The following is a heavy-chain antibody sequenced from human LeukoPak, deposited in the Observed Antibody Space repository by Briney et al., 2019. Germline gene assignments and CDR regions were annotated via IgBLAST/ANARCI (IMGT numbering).Heavy chain of an antibody. V-gene: IGHV3-30*18. D-gene: IGHD3-22*01. Sequence: GGSLRLSCAASGFTFSSYGMHGVRQAPGRGLEWVAVISYDGSNKYYADSVKGRFTISRDNSKNTLYLQMNSLRAEDTAVYYCAKDLYHSYNSSGYMDYSRQGTLVTVSA. J-gene: IGHJ4*02. CDR3: AKDLYHSYNSSGYMDY. CDR2: ISYDGSNK. CDR1: GFTFSSYG.